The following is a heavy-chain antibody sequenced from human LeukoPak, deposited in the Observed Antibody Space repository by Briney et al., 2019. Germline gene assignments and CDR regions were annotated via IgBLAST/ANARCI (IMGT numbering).Heavy chain of an antibody. J-gene: IGHJ5*02. Sequence: ASVKVSCKASGYSFTTYGINWVRQDPGQGLEWLGWISVYNGNTKYPQKFQGRVTMTTDTSTSTAYMELRSLRSDDTAVYYCARDSVAVRPGWFDPWGQGTLVIVSS. CDR1: GYSFTTYG. CDR2: ISVYNGNT. D-gene: IGHD6-6*01. CDR3: ARDSVAVRPGWFDP. V-gene: IGHV1-18*01.